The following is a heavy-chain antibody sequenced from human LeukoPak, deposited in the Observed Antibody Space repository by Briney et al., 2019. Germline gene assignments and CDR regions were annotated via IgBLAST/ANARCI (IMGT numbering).Heavy chain of an antibody. Sequence: ASVKVSCKASGYTFTGYYMHWVRQAPGQGLEWMGWINPNSGGTNYAQKFQGRVTMTRDTSISTAYMELSRLRSDDTAVYYCARDLTGSYRFDYWGQGNLVTVSS. V-gene: IGHV1-2*02. D-gene: IGHD1-26*01. J-gene: IGHJ4*02. CDR3: ARDLTGSYRFDY. CDR2: INPNSGGT. CDR1: GYTFTGYY.